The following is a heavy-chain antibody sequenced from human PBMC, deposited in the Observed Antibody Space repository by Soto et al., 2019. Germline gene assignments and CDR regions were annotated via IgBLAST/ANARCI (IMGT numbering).Heavy chain of an antibody. V-gene: IGHV3-72*01. CDR1: GFTFSDHY. CDR2: IRNKANSNST. Sequence: EVQLVESGGGLVQPGGSLRLSCAASGFTFSDHYMNWVRQAPGKGLEWVGRIRNKANSNSTEYAVSVNGRFTISRDESKYSLYLQMIGLKIEDTAVYYCAIAKVAAYRYFDNWGQGTLVIVSS. CDR3: AIAKVAAYRYFDN. J-gene: IGHJ4*02. D-gene: IGHD6-19*01.